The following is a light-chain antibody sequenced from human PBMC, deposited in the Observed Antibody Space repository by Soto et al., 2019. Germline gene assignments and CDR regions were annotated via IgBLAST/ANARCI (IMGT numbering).Light chain of an antibody. Sequence: QSALTQPASVSGSPGQSITISCTGTSSDVGGYNYVSWYQHHPGKAPKLMIFDVSNRPSGVSNRFCCSKSGNTASLTISGLQAEDAADYCCSYNTASSPDVFGAGTKLTVL. CDR1: SSDVGGYNY. J-gene: IGLJ2*01. V-gene: IGLV2-14*03. CDR3: SYNTASSPDV. CDR2: DVS.